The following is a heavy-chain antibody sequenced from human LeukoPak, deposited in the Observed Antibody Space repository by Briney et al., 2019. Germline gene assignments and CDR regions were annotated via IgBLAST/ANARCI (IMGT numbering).Heavy chain of an antibody. V-gene: IGHV4-61*02. CDR2: IYTSGST. J-gene: IGHJ4*02. CDR1: GGSISSGSYY. Sequence: PSQTLSLTCTVSGGSISSGSYYWSRIRQPAGKGLEWIGRIYTSGSTNCNPSLKSRVTISVDTSKNQFSLKLSSVTAADTAVYYCARGGSGYDYWGQGTLVTVSS. D-gene: IGHD3-22*01. CDR3: ARGGSGYDY.